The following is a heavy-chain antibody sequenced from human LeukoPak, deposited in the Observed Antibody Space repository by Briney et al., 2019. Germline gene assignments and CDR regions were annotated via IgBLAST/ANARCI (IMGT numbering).Heavy chain of an antibody. J-gene: IGHJ4*02. D-gene: IGHD3-22*01. Sequence: SETLSLTCTVSGGSISSGSYYWSWIRQPAGKGLEWIGRIYTSGSTNYNPSLKSRVTISVDTSKNQFSLKLSSVTAADTAVYYCARERFLYYYDSSYYFDYWGQGTLVTVSS. CDR2: IYTSGST. CDR3: ARERFLYYYDSSYYFDY. V-gene: IGHV4-61*02. CDR1: GGSISSGSYY.